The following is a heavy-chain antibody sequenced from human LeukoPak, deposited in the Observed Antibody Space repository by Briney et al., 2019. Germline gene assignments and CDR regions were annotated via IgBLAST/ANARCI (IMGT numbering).Heavy chain of an antibody. CDR1: GFTFSSYW. D-gene: IGHD3-10*01. J-gene: IGHJ4*02. V-gene: IGHV3-7*03. Sequence: GGSLRLSCAASGFTFSSYWMTWVRHLPGKGLEWVAKIKQDGSEKYYVDSVKGRFTISRDNTRDSLYLQMNSLRAEDTAVYYCAKWKVRGVISYHFDYWGQGTLVTVSS. CDR2: IKQDGSEK. CDR3: AKWKVRGVISYHFDY.